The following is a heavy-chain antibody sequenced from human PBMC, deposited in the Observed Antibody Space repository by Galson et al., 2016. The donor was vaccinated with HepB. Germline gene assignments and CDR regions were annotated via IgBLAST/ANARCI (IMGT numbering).Heavy chain of an antibody. CDR3: AKEGDYSYDYYSMDV. CDR1: GFTFSSYA. Sequence: ETLRLSCAASGFTFSSYAVSWVRQAPGKGLEWVSAISGRGGSTYYADSVKGRFTISRDNSKNTVYLQMNSRRAGDTAVYYCAKEGDYSYDYYSMDVWGQGTTVTVSS. V-gene: IGHV3-23*01. CDR2: ISGRGGST. D-gene: IGHD4-17*01. J-gene: IGHJ6*02.